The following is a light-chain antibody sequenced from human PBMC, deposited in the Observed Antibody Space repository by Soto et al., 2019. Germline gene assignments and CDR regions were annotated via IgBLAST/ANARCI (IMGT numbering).Light chain of an antibody. Sequence: DIQMTQSPSSLSASVGDRVTITCRASQSISSYLNWYQQKPGKAPKLLIYAASSLQSGVPSRFSVSGSGTDFTLTISSLQPEDFATNYCEQSYSIPGTLGPGTKGDIK. J-gene: IGKJ3*01. CDR2: AAS. CDR3: EQSYSIPGT. CDR1: QSISSY. V-gene: IGKV1-39*01.